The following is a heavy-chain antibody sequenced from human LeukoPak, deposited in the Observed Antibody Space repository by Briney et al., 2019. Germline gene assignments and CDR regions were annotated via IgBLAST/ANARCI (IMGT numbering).Heavy chain of an antibody. J-gene: IGHJ4*02. Sequence: PGRSLRLSCAASGFTFSSYAMHWVRQAPGKGLEWVAVISYDGSNKYYADSVKGRFTISRDNYKNTLYLQMNSLRAEDTAVYYCERPVGYYSYFADGGQGTLVTVSS. V-gene: IGHV3-30-3*01. D-gene: IGHD3-22*01. CDR1: GFTFSSYA. CDR2: ISYDGSNK. CDR3: ERPVGYYSYFAD.